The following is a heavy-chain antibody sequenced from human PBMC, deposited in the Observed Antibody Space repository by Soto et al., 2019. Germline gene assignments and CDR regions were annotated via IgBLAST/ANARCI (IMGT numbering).Heavy chain of an antibody. CDR3: AHRVLRTVFGLVTTTAIYFDF. D-gene: IGHD3-3*01. CDR2: IYWDDDK. CDR1: GFSLTTSGVG. J-gene: IGHJ4*02. Sequence: QITLNESGPTQVKPRQTLTLTCTFSGFSLTTSGVGVGWIRQSPGKAPEWLALIYWDDDKRYSPSLKSRLTITKDTSKDRGVLTVADLDPADTGTCYCAHRVLRTVFGLVTTTAIYFDFWGQGTPVAVSS. V-gene: IGHV2-5*02.